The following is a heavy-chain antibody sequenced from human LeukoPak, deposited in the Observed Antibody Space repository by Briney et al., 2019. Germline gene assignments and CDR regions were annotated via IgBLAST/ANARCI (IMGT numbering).Heavy chain of an antibody. D-gene: IGHD3-10*01. J-gene: IGHJ4*02. V-gene: IGHV3-21*04. CDR1: GFTFSSYS. CDR2: ISTSSSYI. CDR3: ARASMVRGVNDY. Sequence: GGSLRLSCAASGFTFSSYSMNWVRQAPGKGLEWVSSISTSSSYIYYADSVKGRFTISRDNSKNTLYLQMNSLRAEDTAVYYCARASMVRGVNDYWGQGTLVTVSS.